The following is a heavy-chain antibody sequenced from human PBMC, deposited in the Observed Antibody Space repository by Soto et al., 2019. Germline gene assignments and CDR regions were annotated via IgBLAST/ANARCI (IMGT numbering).Heavy chain of an antibody. J-gene: IGHJ4*02. V-gene: IGHV1-2*02. Sequence: GASVKVSCKASGYTFTGYYMHWVRQAPGQGLEWMGWINANSGGTKYAQKFQGRVTMTRDTSITTAYMELSRLTSDDTAVYYCAKEATSGRSTLDFWGQGTLATVSS. CDR1: GYTFTGYY. CDR3: AKEATSGRSTLDF. D-gene: IGHD6-19*01. CDR2: INANSGGT.